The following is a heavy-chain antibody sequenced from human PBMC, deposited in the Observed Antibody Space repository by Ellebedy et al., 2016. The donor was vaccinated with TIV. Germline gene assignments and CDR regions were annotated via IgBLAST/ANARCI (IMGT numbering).Heavy chain of an antibody. J-gene: IGHJ4*02. CDR1: GFTFSSYA. Sequence: GESLKISCVASGFTFSSYAMSWVRQAPGKGLEWVSSLSGSGGSTYYAASVKGRFPISRDNSKNTLYLQMNSLRAEDTAVYYCARDGGGCSNGVCVTNFDYWGQGTLVTVSS. CDR2: LSGSGGST. CDR3: ARDGGGCSNGVCVTNFDY. V-gene: IGHV3-23*01. D-gene: IGHD2-8*01.